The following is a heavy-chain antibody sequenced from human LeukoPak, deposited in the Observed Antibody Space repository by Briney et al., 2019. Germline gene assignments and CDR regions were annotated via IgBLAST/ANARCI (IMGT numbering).Heavy chain of an antibody. CDR1: GGSISSYY. Sequence: PSETLSLTCTVSGGSISSYYWSWIRQPPGKGLEWIGYIYYSGSTNYNPSLKSRVTISVDTSKNQFSLKLSSVTAADTAVYYCTSYCSSSSCHTRRAFDIWGQGTMVTVSS. CDR3: TSYCSSSSCHTRRAFDI. V-gene: IGHV4-59*08. CDR2: IYYSGST. D-gene: IGHD2-2*02. J-gene: IGHJ3*02.